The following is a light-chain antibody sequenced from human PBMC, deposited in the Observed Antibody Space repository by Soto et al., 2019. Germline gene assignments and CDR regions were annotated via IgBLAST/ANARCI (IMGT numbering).Light chain of an antibody. CDR3: HHYGGSPPYT. CDR2: GAS. V-gene: IGKV3-20*01. CDR1: QSVSSTF. Sequence: EIVLTQSPGTLSLSPGERATLSCRASQSVSSTFLVWYQQKPGQPPRLLIYGASNRATGIPDRFSGSGSGTDFTLTISRLEPEDFAVYYCHHYGGSPPYTFGQGTRLEIK. J-gene: IGKJ2*01.